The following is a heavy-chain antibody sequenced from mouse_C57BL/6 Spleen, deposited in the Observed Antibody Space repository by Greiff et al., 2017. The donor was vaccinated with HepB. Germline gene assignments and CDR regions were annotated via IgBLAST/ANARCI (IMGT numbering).Heavy chain of an antibody. CDR1: GYTFTSYW. CDR3: ARYCLIERVFDY. D-gene: IGHD2-4*01. J-gene: IGHJ2*01. V-gene: IGHV1-69*01. CDR2: IDPSDSYT. Sequence: QVQLQQPGAELVMPGASVKLSCKASGYTFTSYWMHWVKQRPGQGLEWIGEIDPSDSYTNYNQKFKGKSTLTVDKSSSTAYMQLRSLTSEDSAVYYCARYCLIERVFDYWGQGTTLTVSS.